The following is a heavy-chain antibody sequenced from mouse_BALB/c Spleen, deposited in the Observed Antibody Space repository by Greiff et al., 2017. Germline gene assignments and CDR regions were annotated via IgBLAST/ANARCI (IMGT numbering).Heavy chain of an antibody. J-gene: IGHJ2*01. V-gene: IGHV5-4*02. D-gene: IGHD2-10*01. CDR2: ISDGGSYT. CDR3: ARDTPYYGNPFDY. Sequence: EVQGVESGGGLVKPGGSLKLSCAASGFTFSDYYMYWVRQTPEKRLEWVATISDGGSYTYYPDSVKGRFTISRDNAKNNLYLQMSSLKSEDTAMYYCARDTPYYGNPFDYWGQGTTLTVSS. CDR1: GFTFSDYY.